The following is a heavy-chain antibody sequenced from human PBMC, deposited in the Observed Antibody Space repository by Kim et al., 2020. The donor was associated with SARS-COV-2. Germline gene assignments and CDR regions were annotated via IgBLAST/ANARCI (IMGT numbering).Heavy chain of an antibody. V-gene: IGHV3-23*01. D-gene: IGHD3-16*01. CDR1: GFTFSSYA. Sequence: GGSLRLSCAASGFTFSSYAMSWLRQAPGKGLEWVSTIIGTDGTTYYTDSVKGRFTISRDISKSTLFLHMSSLRAEDTAHYYCAKVHLVGGTNMIFDYWG. CDR3: AKVHLVGGTNMIFDY. CDR2: IIGTDGTT. J-gene: IGHJ4*01.